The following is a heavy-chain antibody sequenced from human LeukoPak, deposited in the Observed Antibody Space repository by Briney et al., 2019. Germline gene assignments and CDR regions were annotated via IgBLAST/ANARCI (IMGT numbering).Heavy chain of an antibody. Sequence: ESGPTLVNPTQTLTLTCTFSGFSLRTRGVGVGWIRQPPGKALEWLALIYWDDDKRYSPSLKSRLTITKDTSNNQVVLRMTNMDPVDTATYYCAHKYGWFDPWGQGTLVTVSS. CDR3: AHKYGWFDP. J-gene: IGHJ5*02. CDR1: GFSLRTRGVG. CDR2: IYWDDDK. D-gene: IGHD2-8*01. V-gene: IGHV2-5*02.